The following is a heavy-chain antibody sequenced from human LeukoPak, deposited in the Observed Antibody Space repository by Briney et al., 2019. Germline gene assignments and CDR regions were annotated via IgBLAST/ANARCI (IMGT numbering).Heavy chain of an antibody. CDR1: GFTFSTYA. J-gene: IGHJ5*02. CDR3: ARAPTIVVGPT. D-gene: IGHD2-2*01. V-gene: IGHV3-48*04. CDR2: INSSGETT. Sequence: GGSLRLSCAASGFTFSTYAMTWVRQAPGKGLEWVSDINSSGETTNYAHSVKGRFTISRDNAKNSLYLQMNNLRAEDTAVYYCARAPTIVVGPTWGQGTLVTVSS.